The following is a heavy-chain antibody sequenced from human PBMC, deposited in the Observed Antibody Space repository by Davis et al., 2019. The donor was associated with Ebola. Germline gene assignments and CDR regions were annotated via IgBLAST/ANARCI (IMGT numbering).Heavy chain of an antibody. V-gene: IGHV4-34*01. Sequence: SETLSLTCAVYGGSFSGYYWSWIRQPPGKGLEWIGEINHSGSTNYNPSLKSRVTISVDTSKNQFSLKLSSVTAADTAVYYCARSKYCTNGVCYGDYFDYWGQGTLVTVSS. D-gene: IGHD2-8*01. CDR1: GGSFSGYY. J-gene: IGHJ4*02. CDR2: INHSGST. CDR3: ARSKYCTNGVCYGDYFDY.